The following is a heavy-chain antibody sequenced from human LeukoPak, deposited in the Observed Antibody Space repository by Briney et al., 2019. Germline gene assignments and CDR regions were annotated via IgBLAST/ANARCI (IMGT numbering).Heavy chain of an antibody. J-gene: IGHJ6*04. V-gene: IGHV4-4*07. CDR1: GGSISNYY. CDR2: MYVSDNT. Sequence: SQTLSLTCTVPGGSISNYYWSWIRQPAGKGLEWIGRMYVSDNTNYNPSLSQSPSLRSRVTLSVDMSKRQFCLTLTSVTAADTALYYCARGGSPDVWGKGTTVTVSS. CDR3: ARGGSPDV. D-gene: IGHD3-16*01.